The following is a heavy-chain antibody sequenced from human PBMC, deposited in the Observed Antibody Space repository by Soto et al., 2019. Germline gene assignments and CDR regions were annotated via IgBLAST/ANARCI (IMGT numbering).Heavy chain of an antibody. CDR3: ARNWNLALVPAAYFDS. V-gene: IGHV4-39*01. CDR2: VYYTGTT. J-gene: IGHJ4*02. D-gene: IGHD2-2*01. Sequence: SETLSLTCTVSNFSVLTSIYYWAWIRQPPGKGLEWVGTVYYTGTTYYNPSLQSRVTISIGTSKNQFSLNLNSVTAADTAVYYCARNWNLALVPAAYFDSWGQGTLVTVSS. CDR1: NFSVLTSIYY.